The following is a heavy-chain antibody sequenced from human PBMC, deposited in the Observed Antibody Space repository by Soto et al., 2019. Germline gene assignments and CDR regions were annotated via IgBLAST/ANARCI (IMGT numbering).Heavy chain of an antibody. D-gene: IGHD6-19*01. CDR1: GFFFNTYA. J-gene: IGHJ4*02. CDR2: ISNDETKK. CDR3: ARSIAVAGLDY. V-gene: IGHV3-30-3*01. Sequence: QVQLVESGGGVGQPGRSLRLSCAASGFFFNTYAIHWVRQATGKGLEWVAVISNDETKKYFADSVKGRVSIFRDSSKNTVYLQMDSLRAEDTAVYYCARSIAVAGLDYWGPGTLVSVSS.